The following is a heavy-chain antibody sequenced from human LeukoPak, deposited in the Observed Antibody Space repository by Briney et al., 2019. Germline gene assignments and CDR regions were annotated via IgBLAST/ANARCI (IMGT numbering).Heavy chain of an antibody. D-gene: IGHD3-9*01. CDR2: INPNSGGT. Sequence: ASVKVSCKASGYTFTGYYMHWVRQAPGQGLEWMGWINPNSGGTNYAQKFQGRVTMTRDTSISTAYMELSRLRSDDTAVYYCAREQVDDILTGFDYWGQGTLVTVSS. V-gene: IGHV1-2*02. J-gene: IGHJ4*02. CDR1: GYTFTGYY. CDR3: AREQVDDILTGFDY.